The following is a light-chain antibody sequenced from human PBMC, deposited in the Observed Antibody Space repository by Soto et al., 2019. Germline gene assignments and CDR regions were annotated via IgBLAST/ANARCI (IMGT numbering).Light chain of an antibody. V-gene: IGKV1-9*01. CDR3: QQLNTFPVS. CDR1: QGISSY. CDR2: ASS. Sequence: DIQLTQSPSFLSASVGDRVTISCRASQGISSYLAWYQQTPGKAPKLLIYASSILQSGVPSRFSGSGSGTEFTITIGSLQPEDFATYYCQQLNTFPVSFGQGTRLDI. J-gene: IGKJ5*01.